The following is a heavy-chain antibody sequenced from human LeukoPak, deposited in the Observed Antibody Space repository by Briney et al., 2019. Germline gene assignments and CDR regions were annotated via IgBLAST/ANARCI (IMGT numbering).Heavy chain of an antibody. CDR2: FYPEDGET. V-gene: IGHV1-24*01. Sequence: ASVKVSCKVSGYTLTELSMHWVRQVPGKGLEWMGGFYPEDGETIYAQRFQGRVTMTEDTSTDTAYMELSSLRSDDTAVYYCATLQQLWFGDLYRGGAFDIWGQGTLVTVSS. J-gene: IGHJ3*02. CDR3: ATLQQLWFGDLYRGGAFDI. D-gene: IGHD3-10*01. CDR1: GYTLTELS.